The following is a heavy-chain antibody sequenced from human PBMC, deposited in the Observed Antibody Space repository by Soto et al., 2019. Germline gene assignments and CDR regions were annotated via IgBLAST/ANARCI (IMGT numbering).Heavy chain of an antibody. V-gene: IGHV3-74*01. CDR2: IRSNGSDT. Sequence: EVQLVESGGGLVLPGGSVRLACAPSGFTFSRYWMHWVRQAPGKGLVWVSGIRSNGSDTHYADSVKGRFTISRDNAKNTLYLQMNSLRADDTAVYYCASHYAYAEGYYWYGIDVWGQGNTVTVSS. D-gene: IGHD3-16*01. CDR1: GFTFSRYW. CDR3: ASHYAYAEGYYWYGIDV. J-gene: IGHJ6*02.